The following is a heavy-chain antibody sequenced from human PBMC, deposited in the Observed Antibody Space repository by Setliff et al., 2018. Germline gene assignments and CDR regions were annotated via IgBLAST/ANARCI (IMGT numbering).Heavy chain of an antibody. V-gene: IGHV1-69*05. D-gene: IGHD3-22*01. CDR3: ARENYYDSSGYDY. CDR2: IIPIFGTA. CDR1: GGTFSSYA. J-gene: IGHJ4*02. Sequence: SVKVSCKASGGTFSSYATNWVRQAPGQGLEWMGGIIPIFGTANYAQKFQGRVTITTDESTSTAYMELSSLRSEDTAVYYCARENYYDSSGYDYWGQGTLVTVSS.